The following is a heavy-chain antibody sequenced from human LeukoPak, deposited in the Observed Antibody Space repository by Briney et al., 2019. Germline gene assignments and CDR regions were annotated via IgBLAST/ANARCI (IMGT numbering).Heavy chain of an antibody. Sequence: GGSLRLSCAASGFTFSSYSMNWVRQAPGKGLEWVSSISSSSSYIYYADSVKGRFTISRDNAKNSLYLQMNSLRAEDTAVYYCARDGLVNYYYMDVWGKGTTVTVSS. CDR3: ARDGLVNYYYMDV. J-gene: IGHJ6*03. V-gene: IGHV3-21*01. D-gene: IGHD4-23*01. CDR1: GFTFSSYS. CDR2: ISSSSSYI.